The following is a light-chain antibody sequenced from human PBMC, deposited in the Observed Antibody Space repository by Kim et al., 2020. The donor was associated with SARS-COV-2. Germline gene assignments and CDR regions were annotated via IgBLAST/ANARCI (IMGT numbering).Light chain of an antibody. CDR1: SSDIGSYNF. CDR2: ENN. CDR3: SSYASNNHVV. V-gene: IGLV2-8*01. J-gene: IGLJ2*01. Sequence: GQSVTISCTGSSSDIGSYNFVSWYQQQPSTATKLVIYENNKRPAGVPDRFSGYKSGNTASLTISGLQAEDEADYYCSSYASNNHVVFGGGTKLTVL.